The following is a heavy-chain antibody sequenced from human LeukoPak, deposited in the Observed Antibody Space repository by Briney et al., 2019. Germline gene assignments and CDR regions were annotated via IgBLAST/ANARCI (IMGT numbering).Heavy chain of an antibody. V-gene: IGHV3-48*01. D-gene: IGHD5-18*01. Sequence: PGGSLRLSCAASGFTFSSYSMNWVRQAPGKGLEWVSYISSSSSTIYYADSVKGRFTISRDNAKNSLYLQMNSLRAEDTAVYYCARDRGYSYGFDWYFDLWGRGTLVTVSS. CDR3: ARDRGYSYGFDWYFDL. CDR1: GFTFSSYS. J-gene: IGHJ2*01. CDR2: ISSSSSTI.